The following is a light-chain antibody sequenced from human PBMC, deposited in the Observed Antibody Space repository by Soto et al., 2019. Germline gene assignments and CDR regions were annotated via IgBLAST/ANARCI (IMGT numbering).Light chain of an antibody. CDR3: QQYGSSPVT. J-gene: IGKJ1*01. Sequence: IVFTQSPCTLSLSQGERATLSRRASQSVTSSYLAWYQQKPGQAPRLLIYGASSRATGIPDRFSGSGSGTDFTLTISRLEPEDFAVYYCQQYGSSPVTFGQGTKVDIK. CDR1: QSVTSSY. V-gene: IGKV3-20*01. CDR2: GAS.